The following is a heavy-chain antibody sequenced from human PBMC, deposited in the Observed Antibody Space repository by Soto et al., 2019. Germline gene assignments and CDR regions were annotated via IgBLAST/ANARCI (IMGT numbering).Heavy chain of an antibody. J-gene: IGHJ4*02. V-gene: IGHV2-70*01. CDR2: IDWDDDK. Sequence: SGPTLVNPTQTLTLTCTFSGFSLSTSGMCVSWIRQPPGKALEWLALIDWDDDKYYSTSLKTRLTISKDTSKNQVVLTMTNMDPVDTATYYCAQGVGDLLWKARPYYFDYWGQGTLVTVSS. CDR1: GFSLSTSGMC. D-gene: IGHD3-10*01. CDR3: AQGVGDLLWKARPYYFDY.